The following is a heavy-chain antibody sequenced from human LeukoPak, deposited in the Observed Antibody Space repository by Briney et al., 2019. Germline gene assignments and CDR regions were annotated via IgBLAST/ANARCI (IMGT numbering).Heavy chain of an antibody. CDR2: IYSGGST. CDR3: ARDLYYDSSGYAFDI. J-gene: IGHJ3*02. CDR1: GFTFSIYS. V-gene: IGHV3-53*01. D-gene: IGHD3-22*01. Sequence: PGGSLRLSCAASGFTFSIYSMNWVRQAPGKGPEWVSVIYSGGSTYYADSVKGRFTISRDNSKNTLYLQMNSLRAEDTAVYYCARDLYYDSSGYAFDIWGQGTMVTVSS.